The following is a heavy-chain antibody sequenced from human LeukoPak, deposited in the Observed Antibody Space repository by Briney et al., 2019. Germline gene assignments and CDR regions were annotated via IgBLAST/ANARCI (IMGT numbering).Heavy chain of an antibody. CDR3: ASSYGSGSSYWFDP. CDR1: GYIFTSYG. D-gene: IGHD3-10*01. Sequence: ASVKVSCKASGYIFTSYGISWVRQAPGQGLEWMGWISAYNGNTNYAQKLQGRVTMTTDTSTSTAYMELRSLRSDDTAVYYCASSYGSGSSYWFDPWGQGTLVTVSS. CDR2: ISAYNGNT. J-gene: IGHJ5*02. V-gene: IGHV1-18*01.